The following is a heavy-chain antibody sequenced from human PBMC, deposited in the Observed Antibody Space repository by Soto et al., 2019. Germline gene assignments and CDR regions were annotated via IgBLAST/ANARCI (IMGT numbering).Heavy chain of an antibody. CDR2: ISGSGGST. V-gene: IGHV3-23*01. Sequence: EVQLLESGGGLVQPGGSLRLSCAASGFTFSSYAMSWVRQAPGKGLEWVSAISGSGGSTYYADSVKGRFTISRDNSNNTLYLQMNSLRAEDTAVYYCAKRGRYYYDTSGYGYWGQGTLVTVSS. CDR1: GFTFSSYA. D-gene: IGHD3-22*01. J-gene: IGHJ4*02. CDR3: AKRGRYYYDTSGYGY.